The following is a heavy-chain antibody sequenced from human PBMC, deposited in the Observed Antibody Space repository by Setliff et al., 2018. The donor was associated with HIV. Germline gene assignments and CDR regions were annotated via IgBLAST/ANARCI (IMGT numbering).Heavy chain of an antibody. D-gene: IGHD2-15*01. CDR2: INTNTGNP. J-gene: IGHJ5*02. Sequence: ASVKVSCKASGYTFTNYAINWVRQAPGQGPEWMGWINTNTGNPTYAQGFTGRFVFSLDTSVSTAYLQISSLKAEDTAMYYCARGCNGGNCYHGSGWFDPWGQGTLVTVS. V-gene: IGHV7-4-1*02. CDR1: GYTFTNYA. CDR3: ARGCNGGNCYHGSGWFDP.